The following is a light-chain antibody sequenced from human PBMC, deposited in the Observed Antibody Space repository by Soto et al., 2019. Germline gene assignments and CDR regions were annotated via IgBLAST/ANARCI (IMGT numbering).Light chain of an antibody. Sequence: QSVLTQPASVSGSPGQSITISCTGTSSDVGGYNYVSWYQQHPGKAPKLMISGVSNRPSGVSNRFSGSKSGNTASLTISGPQTEDEADYYCISYTPSVTYVFGTGTKVTVL. CDR2: GVS. CDR3: ISYTPSVTYV. V-gene: IGLV2-14*01. J-gene: IGLJ1*01. CDR1: SSDVGGYNY.